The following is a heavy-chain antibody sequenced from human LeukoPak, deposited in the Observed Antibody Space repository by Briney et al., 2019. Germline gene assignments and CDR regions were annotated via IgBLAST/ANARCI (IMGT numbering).Heavy chain of an antibody. V-gene: IGHV4-59*12. Sequence: SETLSLTCTFSGASLNDYYWSWIRQPPGKALEWIGFIHSSGSANSNPSLTSRVTISIDTSKNQFSLNLRSLTAADTAVYFCASGAADGYNFGFDYWGQGTLAAVSS. CDR1: GASLNDYY. CDR3: ASGAADGYNFGFDY. J-gene: IGHJ4*02. D-gene: IGHD5-24*01. CDR2: IHSSGSA.